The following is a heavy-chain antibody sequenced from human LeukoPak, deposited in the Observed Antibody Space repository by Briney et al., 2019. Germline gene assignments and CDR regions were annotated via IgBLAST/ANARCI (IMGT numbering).Heavy chain of an antibody. J-gene: IGHJ3*02. CDR2: MNPNSGNT. Sequence: ASVKVSCKASGYTFTSYDINWVRQATGQGLEWMGWMNPNSGNTGYAQKFQGRVTMTRNTSIGTAYMELSSLRSEDTAVYYCARAILYQKAFDIWGQGTMVTVSS. D-gene: IGHD2/OR15-2a*01. CDR3: ARAILYQKAFDI. V-gene: IGHV1-8*01. CDR1: GYTFTSYD.